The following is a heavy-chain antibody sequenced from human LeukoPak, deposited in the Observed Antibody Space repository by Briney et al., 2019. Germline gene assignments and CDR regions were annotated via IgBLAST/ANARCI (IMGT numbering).Heavy chain of an antibody. J-gene: IGHJ4*02. CDR2: VTGTGGGGNKT. Sequence: GGSLRLSCVASGFDFRTYAMSWVRQAPGKGLEWISVVTGTGGGGNKTYYAESVKGRFSISRDGSKNTLFLQMHNLRPDDTAVYFCATTVTLDFWGQGTLVLVSS. CDR3: ATTVTLDF. D-gene: IGHD1-1*01. V-gene: IGHV3-23*01. CDR1: GFDFRTYA.